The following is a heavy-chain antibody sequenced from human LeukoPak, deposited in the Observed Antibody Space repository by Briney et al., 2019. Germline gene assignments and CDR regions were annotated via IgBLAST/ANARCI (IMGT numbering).Heavy chain of an antibody. CDR2: ISSSSSYI. CDR3: ATDTTYRGGFDY. V-gene: IGHV3-21*01. J-gene: IGHJ4*02. D-gene: IGHD3-10*01. Sequence: GGSLRLSCAASGFTFSSYSMNWVRQAPGKGLEWVSSISSSSSYIYYADSVKGRFTISRDNAKNSLYLQMNSLRAEDTAVYYCATDTTYRGGFDYWGQGTLVTVSS. CDR1: GFTFSSYS.